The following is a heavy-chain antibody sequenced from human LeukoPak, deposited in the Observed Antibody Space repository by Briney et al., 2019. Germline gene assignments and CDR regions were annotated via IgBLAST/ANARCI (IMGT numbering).Heavy chain of an antibody. CDR1: GGTFNTYS. D-gene: IGHD1-14*01. J-gene: IGHJ6*03. Sequence: SVKVSCKASGGTFNTYSICWVRQAPGQGLEWMGGIIPIFDTTTYAQKFQGRVTITTDESSSTAYMELSSLRSEDTAVYYCARNPRTPGDYMDVWGKGTTVTVSS. CDR3: ARNPRTPGDYMDV. CDR2: IIPIFDTT. V-gene: IGHV1-69*05.